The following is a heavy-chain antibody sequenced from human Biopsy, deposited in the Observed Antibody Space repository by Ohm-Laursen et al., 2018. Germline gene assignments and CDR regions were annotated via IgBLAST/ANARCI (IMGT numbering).Heavy chain of an antibody. J-gene: IGHJ3*02. CDR3: ARVFGGAYYSYAFDI. D-gene: IGHD4-17*01. V-gene: IGHV1-18*04. Sequence: ASVKVSCKPSDYTFYRYGITWVRRAPGQGIEWMGWITADEKNSAPKFQGRVTMTTDMSTSTAYMELRGLKSDDTAVYYCARVFGGAYYSYAFDIWGQGTLVIVSS. CDR2: ITADEK. CDR1: DYTFYRYG.